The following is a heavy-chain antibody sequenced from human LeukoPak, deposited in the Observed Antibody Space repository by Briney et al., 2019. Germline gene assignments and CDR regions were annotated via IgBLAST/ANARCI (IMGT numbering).Heavy chain of an antibody. J-gene: IGHJ4*02. CDR1: GGSISSSSYY. D-gene: IGHD6-19*01. V-gene: IGHV4-39*07. CDR2: IYYSGST. CDR3: ARVIAVAHGPADY. Sequence: PSETLSLTCTVSGGSISSSSYYWGWIRQPPGKGLEWIGSIYYSGSTYYNRSLKSRVTISVDTSKNQFSLKLSSVTAADTAVYYCARVIAVAHGPADYWGQGTLVTVSS.